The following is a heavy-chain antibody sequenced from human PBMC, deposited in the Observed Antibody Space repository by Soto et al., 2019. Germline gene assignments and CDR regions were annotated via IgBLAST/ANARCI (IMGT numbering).Heavy chain of an antibody. D-gene: IGHD2-2*01. V-gene: IGHV1-18*01. Sequence: ASVKVSCKASGYTFTSYGISWVRQAPGQGLDWMGWISTYNGNTNYAQKLQGRVTMTTDTSTSTAYMELRSLRSDDTAVYYCARAVESSSTSPWRGNWFDPWGQGTLVTVSS. J-gene: IGHJ5*02. CDR3: ARAVESSSTSPWRGNWFDP. CDR2: ISTYNGNT. CDR1: GYTFTSYG.